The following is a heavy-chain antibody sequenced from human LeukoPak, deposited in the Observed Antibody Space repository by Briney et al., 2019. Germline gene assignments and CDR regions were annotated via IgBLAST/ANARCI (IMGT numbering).Heavy chain of an antibody. V-gene: IGHV1-58*02. CDR1: CFTFTSSA. Sequence: TWVNLSCNASCFTFTSSAMQLVRQARVQRLEWIGWISVGSGNTNSAQKSQERVTITRDMYTSTAYMELSSLRSEATAVYYCAADSYYGSGSSSYYGMDVWGPGTTVTVSS. CDR3: AADSYYGSGSSSYYGMDV. D-gene: IGHD3-10*01. CDR2: ISVGSGNT. J-gene: IGHJ6*01.